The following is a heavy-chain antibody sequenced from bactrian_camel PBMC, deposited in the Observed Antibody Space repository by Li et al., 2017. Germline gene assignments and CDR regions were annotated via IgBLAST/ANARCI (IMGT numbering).Heavy chain of an antibody. Sequence: HVQLVESGGGSVPAGGSLRLSCAASGYTFSTFCKGWFRQVPGKGLNWVFTIDSDGVNTYYADSVKGRFTISRDNAKNTVYLQMNSLKPEDTAVYYCVKPNPDARGDFDHWGQGTQVTVS. CDR2: IDSDGVNT. D-gene: IGHD7*01. V-gene: IGHV3S6*01. CDR3: VKPNPDARGDFDH. CDR1: GYTFSTFC. J-gene: IGHJ4*01.